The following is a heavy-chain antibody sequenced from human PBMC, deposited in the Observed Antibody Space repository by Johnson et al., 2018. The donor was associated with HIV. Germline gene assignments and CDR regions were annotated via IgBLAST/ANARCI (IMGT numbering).Heavy chain of an antibody. CDR1: GFTFDDHG. D-gene: IGHD5-24*01. CDR3: AGGCRDGYTCDAFDV. CDR2: LNSGGGT. J-gene: IGHJ3*01. V-gene: IGHV3-66*01. Sequence: VQLVESGGGVVRPGGSLRLSCAASGFTFDDHGMSWVRQVPGKGLEWVSVLNSGGGTYFADSVTGRFTISRDNAKNTLYLQMHSLRAEDTAVYFCAGGCRDGYTCDAFDVWGRGTRVTVSS.